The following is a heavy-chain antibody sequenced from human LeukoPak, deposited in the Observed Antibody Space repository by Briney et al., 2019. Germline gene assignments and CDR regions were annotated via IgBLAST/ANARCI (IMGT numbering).Heavy chain of an antibody. CDR1: GFTFSNYW. Sequence: PGGSLRLSCAASGFTFSNYWMHWVRQAPGKGMEWVSRINEGASIISYGDSVKGRFTISRDNAKNTVSVQMSRLRAEDTVVYYCVRDLILAWTPGDDFDHRGQGTLVTVSS. CDR3: VRDLILAWTPGDDFDH. D-gene: IGHD3-16*01. V-gene: IGHV3-74*01. CDR2: INEGASII. J-gene: IGHJ4*02.